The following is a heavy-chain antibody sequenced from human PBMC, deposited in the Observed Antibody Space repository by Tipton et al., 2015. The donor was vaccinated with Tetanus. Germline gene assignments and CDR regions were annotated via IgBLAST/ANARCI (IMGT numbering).Heavy chain of an antibody. Sequence: SLRLSCAASGFTFSSYGMHWVRQAPGKGLEWVAVISYDGSNKYYADSVKGRFTISRDNSKNTLYLQMNSLRAEDTAVYYCAKVQIHPTTHYYYGMDVWGQGTTVTVSS. CDR2: ISYDGSNK. D-gene: IGHD5-12*01. CDR3: AKVQIHPTTHYYYGMDV. CDR1: GFTFSSYG. J-gene: IGHJ6*02. V-gene: IGHV3-30*18.